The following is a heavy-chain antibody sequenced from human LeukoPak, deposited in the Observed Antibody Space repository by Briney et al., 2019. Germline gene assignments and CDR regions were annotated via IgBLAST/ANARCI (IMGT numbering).Heavy chain of an antibody. CDR2: IYYSGST. Sequence: SETLSLTCTVSGGSISSNSYYWGWVRQPPGKGLEWIGSIYYSGSTYYNPSLKRRVTISVDTSKNQFSLKLSSVTAADTAVYYCARLRATLNYFDYWGQGTLVTVSS. J-gene: IGHJ4*02. CDR3: ARLRATLNYFDY. CDR1: GGSISSNSYY. V-gene: IGHV4-39*01.